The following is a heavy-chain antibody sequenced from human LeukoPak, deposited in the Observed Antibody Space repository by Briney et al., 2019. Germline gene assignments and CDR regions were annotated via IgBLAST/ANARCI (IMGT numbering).Heavy chain of an antibody. CDR1: GFTFSSYS. J-gene: IGHJ4*02. CDR2: ISSSSSYI. D-gene: IGHD4-17*01. Sequence: GGSLRLSCAASGFTFSSYSMNWVRQAPGKGLEWVSSISSSSSYIYYADSVKGRFTISRDNAKNSLYLQMNSLRAEDTAVYYCAKEVGDYGDYGFDYWGQGTLVTVSS. V-gene: IGHV3-21*04. CDR3: AKEVGDYGDYGFDY.